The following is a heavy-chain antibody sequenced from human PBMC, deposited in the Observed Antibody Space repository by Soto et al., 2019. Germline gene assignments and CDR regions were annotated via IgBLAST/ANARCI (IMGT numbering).Heavy chain of an antibody. Sequence: XGSLRLSFAASGFILSSYWMSWVRQAPGKGLEWVANIKQDGSEKYYVDSVKGRFTISRDNAKNSLYLQMNSLRAEDTAVYYCARSSAPNYYDTSGYYPLDFWGQGTLVTVSS. CDR1: GFILSSYW. V-gene: IGHV3-7*01. CDR2: IKQDGSEK. D-gene: IGHD3-22*01. CDR3: ARSSAPNYYDTSGYYPLDF. J-gene: IGHJ4*02.